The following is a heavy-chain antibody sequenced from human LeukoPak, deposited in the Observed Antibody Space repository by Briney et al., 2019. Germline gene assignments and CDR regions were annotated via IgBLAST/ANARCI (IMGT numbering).Heavy chain of an antibody. Sequence: PGGSLRLSCAASGFTFSSYAMHWVRQAPGKGLEWVAVISYDGSNKYYADSVKGRFTISRDNSKNTLYLQMNSLRAEDTAVYYCARDAPHYCSSTSCPSFFDYWGQGTLVTVSS. D-gene: IGHD2-2*01. CDR1: GFTFSSYA. CDR3: ARDAPHYCSSTSCPSFFDY. J-gene: IGHJ4*02. V-gene: IGHV3-30-3*01. CDR2: ISYDGSNK.